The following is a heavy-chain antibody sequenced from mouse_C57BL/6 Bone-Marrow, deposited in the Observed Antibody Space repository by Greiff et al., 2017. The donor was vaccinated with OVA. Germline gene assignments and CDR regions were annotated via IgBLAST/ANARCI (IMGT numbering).Heavy chain of an antibody. CDR1: GFNIKDYY. J-gene: IGHJ2*01. V-gene: IGHV14-1*01. CDR3: TTWGSSYGYFDY. Sequence: VQLQQSGAELVRPGASVKLSCTASGFNIKDYYMHWVKQRPEQGLEWIGRIDPEDGDTEYAPKFQGKATMTADTASNTAYLQLSSLTSEDTAVYYCTTWGSSYGYFDYWGQGTTLTVSS. CDR2: IDPEDGDT. D-gene: IGHD1-1*01.